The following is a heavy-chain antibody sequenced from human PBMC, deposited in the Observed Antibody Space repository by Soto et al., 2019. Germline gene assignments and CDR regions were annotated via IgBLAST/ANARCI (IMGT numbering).Heavy chain of an antibody. Sequence: VKVSCKASGGTFSSYAISWVRQAPGQGLEWMGGIIPIFGTANYAQKFQGRVTITADESTSTAYMELSSLRSEDTAVYYCASPPVAAAINYYGMDVWGQGTTVTVSS. CDR2: IIPIFGTA. CDR3: ASPPVAAAINYYGMDV. CDR1: GGTFSSYA. D-gene: IGHD6-13*01. V-gene: IGHV1-69*13. J-gene: IGHJ6*02.